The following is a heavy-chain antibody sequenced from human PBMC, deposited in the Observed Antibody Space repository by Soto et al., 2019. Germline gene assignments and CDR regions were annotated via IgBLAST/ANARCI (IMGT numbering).Heavy chain of an antibody. CDR2: IFSSGST. Sequence: SETLSLTCTVSGGSINTFYWSWVRQPAGKGLEWIGRIFSSGSTSFNPSLESRVAMSVDTSKNHFSLNLSSVTAADMAVYYCAREGSYSAYNFAHGIQLWSSESWGQGALVNVSS. J-gene: IGHJ5*02. V-gene: IGHV4-4*07. CDR1: GGSINTFY. CDR3: AREGSYSAYNFAHGIQLWSSES. D-gene: IGHD5-12*01.